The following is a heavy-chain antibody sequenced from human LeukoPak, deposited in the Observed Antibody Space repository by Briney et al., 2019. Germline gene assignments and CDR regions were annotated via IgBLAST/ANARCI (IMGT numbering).Heavy chain of an antibody. CDR1: GFTFGSYG. J-gene: IGHJ4*02. Sequence: GGSLRLSCAASGFTFGSYGMHWVRQAPGKGLEWVAVISYDGSNKYYADSVKGRFTISRDNSKNTLYLQMNSLRAEDTAVYYCAKNRDDWLLNYFDYWGQGTLVTVSS. D-gene: IGHD3-9*01. V-gene: IGHV3-30*18. CDR3: AKNRDDWLLNYFDY. CDR2: ISYDGSNK.